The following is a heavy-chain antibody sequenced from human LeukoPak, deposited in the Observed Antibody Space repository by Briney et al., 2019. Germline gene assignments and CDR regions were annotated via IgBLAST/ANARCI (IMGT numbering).Heavy chain of an antibody. CDR2: INPNSGGT. V-gene: IGHV1-2*02. D-gene: IGHD1-26*01. Sequence: ASVKVSCKASGYTFNYYYMHWVRQAPGQGLEWMGWINPNSGGTNYAQKFQGRVTMTRDTSISTAYMELSRLRSDDTAVYYCARGGLRQWELLALEGGWSDYWGQGTLVTVSS. CDR3: ARGGLRQWELLALEGGWSDY. J-gene: IGHJ4*02. CDR1: GYTFNYYY.